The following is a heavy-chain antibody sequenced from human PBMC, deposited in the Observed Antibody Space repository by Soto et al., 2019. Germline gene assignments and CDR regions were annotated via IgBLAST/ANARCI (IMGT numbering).Heavy chain of an antibody. J-gene: IGHJ4*01. CDR1: GVTFNRQD. CDR2: IIPMFGTP. V-gene: IGHV1-69*13. Sequence: SVKVSCTASGVTFNRQDMRWVRQAPGQGLEWMGGIIPMFGTPHYAEKFQDRVTITADESTGTAYLELSSLTSEETAVYYGATREGTDGYGFDYWGAGTLVNGSS. D-gene: IGHD5-12*01. CDR3: ATREGTDGYGFDY.